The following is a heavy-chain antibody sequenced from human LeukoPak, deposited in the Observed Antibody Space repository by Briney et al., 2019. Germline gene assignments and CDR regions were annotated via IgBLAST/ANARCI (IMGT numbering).Heavy chain of an antibody. D-gene: IGHD6-13*01. CDR3: ARRTYSWYVDS. J-gene: IGHJ4*02. CDR1: GGSISSSNYY. Sequence: SETLSLTCTVSGGSISSSNYYWGWIRQPPGTGLEWIGDIYYGGSTSYYPSLKSRVTISVDTAKNQFSLKLSSVTAADTAVYYCARRTYSWYVDSWGQGTLVTVSS. V-gene: IGHV4-39*01. CDR2: IYYGGST.